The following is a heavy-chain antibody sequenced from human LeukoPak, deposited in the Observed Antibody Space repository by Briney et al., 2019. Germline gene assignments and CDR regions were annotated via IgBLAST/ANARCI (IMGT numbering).Heavy chain of an antibody. V-gene: IGHV4-39*01. CDR1: GASINTASYY. J-gene: IGHJ3*02. CDR2: IYYYNGNT. Sequence: SETLSLTCTVSGASINTASYYWGWIRQSPGRGLEWIGSIYYYNGNTFYNPSLKSRVTISLDTSKNQFSLKLSSVTAADTAVYYCARPTGKYYESRGYSDAFDIWGQGTMVSVSS. CDR3: ARPTGKYYESRGYSDAFDI. D-gene: IGHD3-22*01.